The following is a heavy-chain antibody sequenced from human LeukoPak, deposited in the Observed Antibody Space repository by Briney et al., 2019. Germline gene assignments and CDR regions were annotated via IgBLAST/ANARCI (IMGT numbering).Heavy chain of an antibody. CDR1: GFTFMNHG. V-gene: IGHV3-48*01. CDR2: ISPRSETK. J-gene: IGHJ4*02. D-gene: IGHD4-11*01. CDR3: ARVRGPTVNTMYYDL. Sequence: GGSLRLSCVASGFTFMNHGMIWVRQAPGKGLEWLSYISPRSETKNDAGSVKGRFTISRDDAENSVYLHMNSLRAEDTAVYYCARVRGPTVNTMYYDLWGQGTLVTVSS.